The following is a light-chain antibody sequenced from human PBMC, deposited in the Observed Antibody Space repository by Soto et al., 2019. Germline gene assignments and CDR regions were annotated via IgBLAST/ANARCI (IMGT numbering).Light chain of an antibody. CDR1: QGISTY. Sequence: DIQLTQSPSFLSASAGDRVTITCRASQGISTYLAWYQQKPGKAPKLLIYSASTLQSGVQSRFSGSGSGTEFTLTINSLQPEDFATYYCQQLNGYQLTFGGGTKVEIK. V-gene: IGKV1-9*01. CDR3: QQLNGYQLT. CDR2: SAS. J-gene: IGKJ4*01.